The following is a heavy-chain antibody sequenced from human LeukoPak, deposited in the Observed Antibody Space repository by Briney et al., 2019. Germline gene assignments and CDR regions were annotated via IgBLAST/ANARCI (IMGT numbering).Heavy chain of an antibody. V-gene: IGHV3-33*01. CDR1: GFTFSRYA. D-gene: IGHD4-17*01. J-gene: IGHJ4*02. CDR3: AREGNTVTDNPYDY. Sequence: PGGSLRLSCAASGFTFSRYAMRWVRQAPGKGLEWVTLIWYDGSNKYYADSVEGRFTISRDNSKNTLYLQMNSLRAEDTAVYYCAREGNTVTDNPYDYWGQGTLVTVSS. CDR2: IWYDGSNK.